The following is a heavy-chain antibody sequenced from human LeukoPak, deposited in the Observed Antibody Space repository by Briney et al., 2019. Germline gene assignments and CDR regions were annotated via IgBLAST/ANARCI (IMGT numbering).Heavy chain of an antibody. CDR3: WGDRHHYGSLDV. CDR2: IGSDERA. D-gene: IGHD3-10*01. CDR1: GFTFSAYA. J-gene: IGHJ6*02. V-gene: IGHV3-23*01. Sequence: VGSLRLSCEASGFTFSAYAMPWVRQAPGKGLEWVSPIGSDERAHYSEAVKGRFAISTDNSKSMLLLLLISLRAEDTALYYCWGDRHHYGSLDVWGRGTTVTVSS.